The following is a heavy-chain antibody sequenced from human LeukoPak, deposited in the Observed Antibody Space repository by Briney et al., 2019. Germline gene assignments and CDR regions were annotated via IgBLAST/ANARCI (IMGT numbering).Heavy chain of an antibody. J-gene: IGHJ4*02. CDR1: GFTFSNYA. Sequence: GGSLRLSCAASGFTFSNYAMSWVRQALGKGLEWVSVFSGSAGSTLYADSVKGRFSISRDNSKNTLYLLMNSLRAEDTAVYYCAKDSGDSSGWFSYFDYWGQGTLVTVSS. CDR2: FSGSAGST. CDR3: AKDSGDSSGWFSYFDY. V-gene: IGHV3-23*01. D-gene: IGHD6-19*01.